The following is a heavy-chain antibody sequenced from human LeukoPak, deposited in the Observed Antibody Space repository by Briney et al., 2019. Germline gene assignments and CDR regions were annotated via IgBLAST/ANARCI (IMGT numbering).Heavy chain of an antibody. D-gene: IGHD2-15*01. CDR3: AREVALNVPFDY. CDR1: GGTFSRHT. V-gene: IGHV1-69*05. J-gene: IGHJ4*02. CDR2: TIPIFGTA. Sequence: SVKVSCKASGGTFSRHTISWVRQAPGQGPEWMGGTIPIFGTAKYAQKFQGRVTMTTDTSTSTAYMELRSLRSDDTAVYYCAREVALNVPFDYWGQGTLVTVSS.